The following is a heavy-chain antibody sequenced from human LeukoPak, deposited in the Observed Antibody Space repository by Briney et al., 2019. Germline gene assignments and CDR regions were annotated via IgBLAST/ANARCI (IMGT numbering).Heavy chain of an antibody. CDR1: GFTFSSYA. D-gene: IGHD3-16*01. Sequence: GGSLRLSCAASGFTFSSYAMSWVRQAPGKGLEWVSAISGLGGSTYYADSVKGRFTISRDNSKNTLYLQMNRLRAEDTAVYYCGKGQNYVWGSFAGDYWGQETLVTVSS. CDR3: GKGQNYVWGSFAGDY. J-gene: IGHJ4*02. V-gene: IGHV3-23*01. CDR2: ISGLGGST.